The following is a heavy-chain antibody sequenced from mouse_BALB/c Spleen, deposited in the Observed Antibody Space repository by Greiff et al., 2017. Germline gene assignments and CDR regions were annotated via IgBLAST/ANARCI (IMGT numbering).Heavy chain of an antibody. CDR2: IYPGSGST. V-gene: IGHV1-55*01. CDR1: GYNFTSYW. Sequence: QVQLQQPGAELVKPGTSVKLSCKASGYNFTSYWINWVKLRPGQGLEWIGDIYPGSGSTNYNEKFKSKATLTVDTSSSTAYMQLSSLASEDSALYYCARWGNYEGAMDYWGQGTSVTVSA. J-gene: IGHJ4*01. CDR3: ARWGNYEGAMDY. D-gene: IGHD2-1*01.